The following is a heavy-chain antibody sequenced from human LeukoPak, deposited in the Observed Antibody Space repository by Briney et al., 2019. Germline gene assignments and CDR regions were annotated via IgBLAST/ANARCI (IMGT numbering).Heavy chain of an antibody. CDR1: GFTFNNYG. V-gene: IGHV3-33*01. Sequence: GGSLRLSCAASGFTFNNYGMHWVRQAPGKGLEWVAVIWYDGSNKYYADSVKGRFIISRDNSKNTLYLQMNSLRAEDTAVYYCARDRAGIAAIGIGYFDLWGRGTLVTVSS. CDR2: IWYDGSNK. J-gene: IGHJ2*01. D-gene: IGHD6-13*01. CDR3: ARDRAGIAAIGIGYFDL.